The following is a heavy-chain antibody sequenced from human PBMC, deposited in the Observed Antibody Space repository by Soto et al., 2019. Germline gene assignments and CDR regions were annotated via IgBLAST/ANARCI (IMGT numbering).Heavy chain of an antibody. Sequence: QVQLVESGGGVVQPGRSLRLSCAASEFTFSRHGMHWVRQAPGKGLQWVGVIWSDGSNEVYADSVKGRFIISRDNSKNILYLQMTSVRAEDTAVYYCARERTFGDNQHNYMDVWGTGITVTVSS. J-gene: IGHJ6*03. D-gene: IGHD3-10*01. CDR1: EFTFSRHG. CDR3: ARERTFGDNQHNYMDV. V-gene: IGHV3-33*01. CDR2: IWSDGSNE.